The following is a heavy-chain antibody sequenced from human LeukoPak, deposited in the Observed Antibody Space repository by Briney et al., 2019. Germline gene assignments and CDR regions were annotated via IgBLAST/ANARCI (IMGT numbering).Heavy chain of an antibody. J-gene: IGHJ3*02. D-gene: IGHD6-13*01. Sequence: SETLSLTCTVSGGSISSYYWSWIRQPPGKGLEWIGYIYTSGSTNYNPSLKSRVTISVDTSKNQFSLKLSSVTAADTAVYYCARPLGYSSSWFNDAFDIWGQGTMVSVSS. CDR2: IYTSGST. CDR3: ARPLGYSSSWFNDAFDI. V-gene: IGHV4-4*09. CDR1: GGSISSYY.